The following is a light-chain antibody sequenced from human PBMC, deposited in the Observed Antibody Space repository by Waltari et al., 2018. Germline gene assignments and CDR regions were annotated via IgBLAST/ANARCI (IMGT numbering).Light chain of an antibody. V-gene: IGKV1-39*01. Sequence: DIQMTQSPSSLSASVGDRVTITCRAIQRISSYLNWYQQKPGKAPKPMIYAASSLQSGVLSRFSGSGSGTDFTLTISSLQPEDFATYYCQQSYSTPQTFGQGTKVEIK. CDR3: QQSYSTPQT. CDR2: AAS. J-gene: IGKJ1*01. CDR1: QRISSY.